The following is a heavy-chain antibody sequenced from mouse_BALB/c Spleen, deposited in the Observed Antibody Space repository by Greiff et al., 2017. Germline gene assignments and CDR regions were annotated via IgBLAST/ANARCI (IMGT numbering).Heavy chain of an antibody. D-gene: IGHD1-1*01. Sequence: QVQLKESGPQLVRPGASVKISCKASGYSFTSYWMHWVKQRPGQGLEWIGMIDPSDSETRLNQKFKDKATLTVDKSSSTAYMQLISPTSEDSAVYYCARSYYGSSYGLAYWGQGTLVTVSA. CDR3: ARSYYGSSYGLAY. CDR1: GYSFTSYW. V-gene: IGHV1S126*01. J-gene: IGHJ3*01. CDR2: IDPSDSET.